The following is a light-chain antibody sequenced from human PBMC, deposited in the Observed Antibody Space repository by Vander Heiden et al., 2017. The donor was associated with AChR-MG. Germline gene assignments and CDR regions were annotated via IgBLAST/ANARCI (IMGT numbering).Light chain of an antibody. CDR1: QGISKS. CDR3: QHYDDSPLYT. CDR2: GAS. V-gene: IGKV1-NL1*01. Sequence: DIQMTQSPSSLSASVGDRVTITCRASQGISKSLAWYQQRPGQAPKLLIHGASRLESGVPSRFSGSGSGTEFTLTISSLQPEDFATYFCQHYDDSPLYTFGQGTKLEIK. J-gene: IGKJ2*01.